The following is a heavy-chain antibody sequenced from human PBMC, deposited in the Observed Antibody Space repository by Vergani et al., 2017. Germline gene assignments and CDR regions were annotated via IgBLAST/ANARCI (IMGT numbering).Heavy chain of an antibody. V-gene: IGHV1-18*01. D-gene: IGHD5-12*01. Sequence: QVQLVPSGAEVKKPGASLQVSCQSSGYTFTSYCLSWLRQAPGQGLEWMGWISAYNGNTNYAPKLPGRVTITTDTSTSTAYMELRSLRSDDTAVYYCARGSTTRGYSGDDEPIDPWSEGRLVTV. J-gene: IGHJ5*02. CDR2: ISAYNGNT. CDR3: ARGSTTRGYSGDDEPIDP. CDR1: GYTFTSYC.